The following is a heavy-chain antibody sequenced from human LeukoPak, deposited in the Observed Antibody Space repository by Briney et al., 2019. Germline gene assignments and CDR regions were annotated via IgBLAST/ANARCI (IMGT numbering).Heavy chain of an antibody. Sequence: PSETLSLTCAVYGGSFSGYYWSWIRQPPGKGLEWIGTIYNSGSTYYNPSLKSRVTISIDTSKTQFSLKLSSVTAADTAVYYCARRSMVRGVISAFDIWGLGTMVTVSS. D-gene: IGHD3-10*01. CDR1: GGSFSGYY. CDR2: IYNSGST. V-gene: IGHV4-34*01. J-gene: IGHJ3*02. CDR3: ARRSMVRGVISAFDI.